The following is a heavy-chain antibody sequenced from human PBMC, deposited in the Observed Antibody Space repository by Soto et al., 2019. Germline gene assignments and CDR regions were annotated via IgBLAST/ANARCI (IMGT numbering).Heavy chain of an antibody. CDR3: ARYCSGGSCSVHDAFDI. V-gene: IGHV3-13*01. CDR1: GFTFSSYD. J-gene: IGHJ3*02. D-gene: IGHD2-15*01. Sequence: GGSLRLSCAASGFTFSSYDMHWVRQATGKGLEWVSAIGTAGDTYYPGSVKGRFTISRENAKNSLYLQMNSLRAGDTAVYYCARYCSGGSCSVHDAFDIWGQGTMVTVSS. CDR2: IGTAGDT.